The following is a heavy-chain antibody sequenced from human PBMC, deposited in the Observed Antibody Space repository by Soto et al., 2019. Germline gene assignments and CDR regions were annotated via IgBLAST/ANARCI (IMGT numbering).Heavy chain of an antibody. CDR2: IYYSGST. CDR3: ARVGKITMVRGVYFDY. V-gene: IGHV4-59*01. D-gene: IGHD3-10*01. Sequence: SETLSLTCTVSGGSISSYYWSWIRQPPGKGLEWIGYIYYSGSTNYNPSLKSRVTISVDTSKNQFSLKLSSVTAADTAVYYCARVGKITMVRGVYFDYWGQGTLVTVSS. CDR1: GGSISSYY. J-gene: IGHJ4*02.